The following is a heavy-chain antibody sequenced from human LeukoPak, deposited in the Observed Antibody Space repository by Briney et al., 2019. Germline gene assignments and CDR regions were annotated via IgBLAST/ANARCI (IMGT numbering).Heavy chain of an antibody. CDR1: GFTFSSYW. CDR3: AGPGGYSSLRYYYYYMDV. CDR2: IRYDGSNK. Sequence: GGSLRLSCAASGFTFSSYWMSWVRQAPGKGLEWVAFIRYDGSNKYYADSVKGRFTISRDNSKNTLYLQMNSLRAEDTAVYYCAGPGGYSSLRYYYYYMDVWGKGTTVTVSS. D-gene: IGHD6-13*01. V-gene: IGHV3-30*02. J-gene: IGHJ6*03.